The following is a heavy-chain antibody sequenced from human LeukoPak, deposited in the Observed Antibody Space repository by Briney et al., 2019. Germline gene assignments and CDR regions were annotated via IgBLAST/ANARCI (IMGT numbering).Heavy chain of an antibody. CDR2: ISSDGGNT. CDR1: GFTFSNYP. V-gene: IGHV3-64*01. D-gene: IGHD1-26*01. J-gene: IGHJ4*02. Sequence: GGSLRLSCAASGFTFSNYPMYWVRQAPGKGLEYVSAISSDGGNTYYANSVKDRFTISRDNSMNTLYLQMGSLRAEDLAVYYCARGHVVGAHVYYFDYWGQGTLVTVSS. CDR3: ARGHVVGAHVYYFDY.